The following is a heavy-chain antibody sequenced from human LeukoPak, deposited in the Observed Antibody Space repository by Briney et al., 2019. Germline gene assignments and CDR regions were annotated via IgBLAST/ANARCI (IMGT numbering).Heavy chain of an antibody. V-gene: IGHV4-30-4*01. CDR1: GGSISSGDYY. J-gene: IGHJ3*02. CDR2: IYYSGST. CDR3: ARDLATTFAFDI. Sequence: PSETLSLTCTVSGGSISSGDYYWSWIRHPPGTGLEWLGYIYYSGSTYYNPSLKSRVTISVDTSKNQFSLKLSSVTAADTAVYYCARDLATTFAFDIWGQGTMVTVSS. D-gene: IGHD1-26*01.